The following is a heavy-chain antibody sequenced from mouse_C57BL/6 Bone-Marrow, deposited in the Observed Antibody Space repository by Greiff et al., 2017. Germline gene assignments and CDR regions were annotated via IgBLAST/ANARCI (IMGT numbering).Heavy chain of an antibody. CDR3: ARENTTVVANVDY. D-gene: IGHD1-1*01. Sequence: QVHVKQPGAELVKPGASVKLSCKASGYTFTSYWMQWVKQRPGQGLEWIGEIDPSYSYTNYNQKFKGKATLTVDTSSSTAYMQLSSLTAEDSAVYYCARENTTVVANVDYWGQGTTLTVSS. V-gene: IGHV1-50*01. CDR2: IDPSYSYT. J-gene: IGHJ2*01. CDR1: GYTFTSYW.